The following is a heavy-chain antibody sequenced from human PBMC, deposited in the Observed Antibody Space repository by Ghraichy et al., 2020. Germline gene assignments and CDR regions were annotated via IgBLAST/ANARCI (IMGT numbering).Heavy chain of an antibody. D-gene: IGHD1-26*01. J-gene: IGHJ6*02. CDR3: ARDSGSYPVFYGMDV. Sequence: GGSLRLSCAASGFTFSSYWMSWVRQAPGKGLEWVANIKQDGSEKYYVDSVKGRFTISRDNAKNSLYLQMNSLRAEDTAVYYCARDSGSYPVFYGMDVWGQGTTVTVSS. V-gene: IGHV3-7*03. CDR1: GFTFSSYW. CDR2: IKQDGSEK.